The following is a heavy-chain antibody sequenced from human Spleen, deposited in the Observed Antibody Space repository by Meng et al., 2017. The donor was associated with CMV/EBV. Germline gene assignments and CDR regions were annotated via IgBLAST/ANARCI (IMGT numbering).Heavy chain of an antibody. D-gene: IGHD4-17*01. CDR3: ARGLYGRRGLDY. Sequence: QSQHWGAGLLKPSETLSLTCGVYGGSFSGYYWSWIRQPPGKGLEWIGEINHSGSTNYNPSLKSRVTISVDTSKNQFSLKLSSVTAADTAVYYCARGLYGRRGLDYWGQGTLVTISS. J-gene: IGHJ4*02. CDR1: GGSFSGYY. V-gene: IGHV4-34*01. CDR2: INHSGST.